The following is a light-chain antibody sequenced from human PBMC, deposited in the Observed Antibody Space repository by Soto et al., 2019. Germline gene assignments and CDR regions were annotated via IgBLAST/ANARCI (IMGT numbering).Light chain of an antibody. J-gene: IGKJ1*01. V-gene: IGKV3-20*01. CDR3: QQYGSSPAT. CDR1: QSVSAGY. Sequence: EIVLTQSPGTLSLSPGERATLSCRASQSVSAGYLAWYQQKPGQAPRLLIYAASSRATGLPDRFSGSGSGTDFTLTISRLEPEDFAVYFCQQYGSSPATFGQGTKVEIK. CDR2: AAS.